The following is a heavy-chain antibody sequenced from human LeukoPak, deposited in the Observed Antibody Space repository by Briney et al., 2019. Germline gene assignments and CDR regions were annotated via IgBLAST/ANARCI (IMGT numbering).Heavy chain of an antibody. D-gene: IGHD3-10*01. CDR3: ARVVGFGEYQDHVGRLKHERYFDL. CDR1: GGTFSSYA. J-gene: IGHJ2*01. Sequence: ASVKVSCKASGGTFSSYAISWVRQAPGQGLEWMGGIIPIFGTANYAQKFQGRVTITADESTSTAYMELSSLRSEDTAVYYCARVVGFGEYQDHVGRLKHERYFDLWGRGTLVTVSS. CDR2: IIPIFGTA. V-gene: IGHV1-69*13.